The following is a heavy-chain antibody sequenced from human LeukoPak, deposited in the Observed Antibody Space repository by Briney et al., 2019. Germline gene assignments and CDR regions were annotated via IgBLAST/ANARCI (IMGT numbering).Heavy chain of an antibody. Sequence: GGSLRLSCAASGFTFSSYGMHWVRQAPGKGLEWVAVISYDGSNKYYADSVKGRFTISRDNSKNTLYLQMNSLRAEDTAVYYCAKDPGFGSGGSCYGYCYGMDVWGQGTTVTVSS. V-gene: IGHV3-30*18. CDR2: ISYDGSNK. D-gene: IGHD2-15*01. J-gene: IGHJ6*02. CDR3: AKDPGFGSGGSCYGYCYGMDV. CDR1: GFTFSSYG.